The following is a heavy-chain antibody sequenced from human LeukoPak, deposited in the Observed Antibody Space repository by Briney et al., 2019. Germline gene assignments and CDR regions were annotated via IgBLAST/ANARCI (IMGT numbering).Heavy chain of an antibody. CDR1: GASLSSERYY. D-gene: IGHD6-13*01. Sequence: SETLSLTCTVAGASLSSERYYWGWLRQPPGKRLEWLGSIYFIGSTYYNPSLKSRVTVSLDTPNNQFSLKLSSVTAADTAVYYCARQPGGSSWYFTRNYYYYYMDVWGKGTTVTVSS. CDR2: IYFIGST. J-gene: IGHJ6*03. CDR3: ARQPGGSSWYFTRNYYYYYMDV. V-gene: IGHV4-39*01.